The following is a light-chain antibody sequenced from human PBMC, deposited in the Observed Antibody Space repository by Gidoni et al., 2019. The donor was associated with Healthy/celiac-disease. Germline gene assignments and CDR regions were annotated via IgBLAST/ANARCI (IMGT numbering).Light chain of an antibody. CDR3: QQANSFPPYT. CDR1: QGISSC. V-gene: IGKV1-12*01. Sequence: DIQRTQSPSSVSASVGDRVTLTCRASQGISSCLAWYQQKPGEATQLLIYAASSMQSGGPSRFCGSGSGTDFTLPISSLLPEDFATYYCQQANSFPPYTFGHGTKLEIK. J-gene: IGKJ2*01. CDR2: AAS.